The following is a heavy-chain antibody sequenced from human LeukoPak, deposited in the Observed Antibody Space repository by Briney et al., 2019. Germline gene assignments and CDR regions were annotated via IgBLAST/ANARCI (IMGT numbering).Heavy chain of an antibody. CDR2: ISSSGGAI. Sequence: GGSLRLSCAASGFTFSNHEMNWVRQAPGKGPEWLSYISSSGGAIYYADSVKGRFTISRDNARNSLYLQMNSLRAEDTAVYYCARPYGGQGYWGQGTLVTVSS. D-gene: IGHD4-23*01. CDR1: GFTFSNHE. CDR3: ARPYGGQGY. J-gene: IGHJ4*02. V-gene: IGHV3-48*03.